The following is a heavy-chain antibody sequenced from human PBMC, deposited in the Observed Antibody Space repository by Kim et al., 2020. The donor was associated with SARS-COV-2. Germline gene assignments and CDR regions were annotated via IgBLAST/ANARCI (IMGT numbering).Heavy chain of an antibody. CDR2: ISSSSSYI. V-gene: IGHV3-21*01. CDR3: ARDFTHPHPGESWNWNDVAPPDAFDI. D-gene: IGHD1-1*01. CDR1: GFTFSSYS. J-gene: IGHJ3*02. Sequence: GGSLRLSCAASGFTFSSYSMNWVRQAPGKGLEWVSSISSSSSYIYYADSVKGRFTISRDNAKNSLYLQMNSLRAEDTAVYYCARDFTHPHPGESWNWNDVAPPDAFDIWGQGTMVTVSS.